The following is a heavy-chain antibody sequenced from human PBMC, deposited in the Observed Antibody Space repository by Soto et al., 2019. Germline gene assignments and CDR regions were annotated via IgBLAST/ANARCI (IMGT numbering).Heavy chain of an antibody. Sequence: GGSLRLSCAASGFTFDDYAMHWVRQAPGKGLEWVSGISWNSGSIGYADSVKGRFTISRDNAKNSLYLQMNSLRAEDTALYYCAKDLYSSSAVSYYYYGMDVWGQGTTVTVCS. CDR1: GFTFDDYA. D-gene: IGHD6-6*01. J-gene: IGHJ6*02. CDR3: AKDLYSSSAVSYYYYGMDV. V-gene: IGHV3-9*01. CDR2: ISWNSGSI.